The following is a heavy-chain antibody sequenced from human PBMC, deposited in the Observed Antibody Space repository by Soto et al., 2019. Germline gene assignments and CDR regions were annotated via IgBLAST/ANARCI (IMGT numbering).Heavy chain of an antibody. D-gene: IGHD3-10*01. Sequence: ASVKVSCKVSGYTLTELSIHWVRQAPGKGLEWMGGFDPEDGETIYAQKFQGRVTMTEDTSTDTAYMELSSLRSEDTAVYYCATAVPPFGYFDYWGQGTLVTVSS. CDR3: ATAVPPFGYFDY. CDR1: GYTLTELS. V-gene: IGHV1-24*01. CDR2: FDPEDGET. J-gene: IGHJ4*02.